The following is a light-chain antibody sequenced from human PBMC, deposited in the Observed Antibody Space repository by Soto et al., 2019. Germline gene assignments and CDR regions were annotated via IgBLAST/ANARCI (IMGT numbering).Light chain of an antibody. J-gene: IGLJ1*01. CDR3: CSYTNSAYV. CDR2: DVS. CDR1: SSDVGAYNY. Sequence: QSALTQPRSVSGSPGQSVTISCTGTSSDVGAYNYVSWYQQHPAKAPNLMIYDVSKRPSGVPDRFSGSKSGNTASLIISGLQAEDGGDYYCCSYTNSAYVFGTGTKVTVL. V-gene: IGLV2-11*01.